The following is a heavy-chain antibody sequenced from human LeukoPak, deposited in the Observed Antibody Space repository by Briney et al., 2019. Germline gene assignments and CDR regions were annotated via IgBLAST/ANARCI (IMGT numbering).Heavy chain of an antibody. J-gene: IGHJ6*03. Sequence: ASVKVSCKSSRYTFSGHYIHWVRQAPGQGLEWMGWISAYNGNTRYAQKLQGRVTMTTDSSTSTAYMELRSLRSDDTAVYYCARGPIIDIVVIPAAADYYHMDVWGKGTTVTVSS. CDR1: RYTFSGHY. CDR2: ISAYNGNT. D-gene: IGHD2-2*01. V-gene: IGHV1-18*04. CDR3: ARGPIIDIVVIPAAADYYHMDV.